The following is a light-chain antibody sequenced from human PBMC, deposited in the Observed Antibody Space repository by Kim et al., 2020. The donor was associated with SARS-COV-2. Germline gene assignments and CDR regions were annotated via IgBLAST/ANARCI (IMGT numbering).Light chain of an antibody. CDR3: GTWDSSLSAVV. J-gene: IGLJ2*01. Sequence: QSVLTQPPSVSAAPGQKVTISCSGSSSNIGNNYVSWYQQLPGTAPKLLIYDNNKRPSGIPDRFYGSKSGTSATLGITGLQTGDEADYYCGTWDSSLSAVVFGGGTQLTVL. V-gene: IGLV1-51*01. CDR2: DNN. CDR1: SSNIGNNY.